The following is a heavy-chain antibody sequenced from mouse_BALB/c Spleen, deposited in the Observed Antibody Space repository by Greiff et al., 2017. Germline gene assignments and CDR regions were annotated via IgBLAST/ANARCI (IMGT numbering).Heavy chain of an antibody. D-gene: IGHD2-14*01. Sequence: EVKLMESGGGLVQPGGSLRLSCATSGFTFSDFYMEWVRQPPGKRLEWIAASRNKANDYTTEYSASVKGRFIVSRDTSQSILYLQMNALRAEDTAIYYCARSSYYRSFAYWGQGTLVTVSA. V-gene: IGHV7-1*02. CDR3: ARSSYYRSFAY. CDR1: GFTFSDFY. J-gene: IGHJ3*01. CDR2: SRNKANDYTT.